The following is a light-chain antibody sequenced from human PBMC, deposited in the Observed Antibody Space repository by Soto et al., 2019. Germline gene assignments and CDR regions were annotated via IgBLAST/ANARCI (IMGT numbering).Light chain of an antibody. CDR3: QQLRLYPST. V-gene: IGKV1-9*01. CDR1: QDIAIY. Sequence: IQLTQSPSSLSASVGDRVTITCRASQDIAIYLAWYQQKPGEAPKLLIYAASTLYGGVPSRFSGSGSGTDFALTITSLQAEDCATYYCQQLRLYPSTFGGGTKGESK. CDR2: AAS. J-gene: IGKJ4*01.